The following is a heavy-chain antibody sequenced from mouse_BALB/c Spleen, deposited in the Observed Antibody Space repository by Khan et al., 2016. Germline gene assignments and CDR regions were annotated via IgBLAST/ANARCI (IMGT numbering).Heavy chain of an antibody. CDR3: ARDDQDYDAWFAS. Sequence: QMQLEESGPGLVAPSQSLSITCTVSGFSLTNSGVHWIRQPPGKGLEWLGVIWPGGSTDYNSALMSRLSITKDNSQNQVFLKMISLQTDDTAMYXSARDDQDYDAWFASWGQGTLVIVSA. V-gene: IGHV2-9*02. CDR2: IWPGGST. D-gene: IGHD2-4*01. CDR1: GFSLTNSG. J-gene: IGHJ3*01.